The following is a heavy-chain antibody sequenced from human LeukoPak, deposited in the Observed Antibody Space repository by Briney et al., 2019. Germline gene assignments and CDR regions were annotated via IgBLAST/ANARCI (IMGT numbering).Heavy chain of an antibody. CDR3: AIVLLWFGEPQPDY. D-gene: IGHD3-10*01. CDR2: INPNSGGT. CDR1: GYTFTGYY. V-gene: IGHV1-2*02. Sequence: ASVKVSCKASGYTFTGYYMHWVRQAPEQGLEWMGWINPNSGGTNYAQKFQGRVTMTRDTSISTAYMELSRLRSDDTAVYYCAIVLLWFGEPQPDYWGQGTLVTVSS. J-gene: IGHJ4*02.